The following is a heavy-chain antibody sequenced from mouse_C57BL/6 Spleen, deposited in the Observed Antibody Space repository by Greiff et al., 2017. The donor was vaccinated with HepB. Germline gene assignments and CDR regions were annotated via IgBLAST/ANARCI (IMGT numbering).Heavy chain of an antibody. V-gene: IGHV5-6*01. CDR3: ARHAATVVAPGYFDV. CDR1: GFTFSSYG. J-gene: IGHJ1*03. CDR2: ISSGGSYT. Sequence: EVKVVESGGDLVKPGGSLKLSCAASGFTFSSYGMSWVRQTPDKRLEWVATISSGGSYTYYPDSVKGRFTISRDNAKNTLYLQMSSLKSEDTAMYYCARHAATVVAPGYFDVWGTGTTVTVSS. D-gene: IGHD1-1*01.